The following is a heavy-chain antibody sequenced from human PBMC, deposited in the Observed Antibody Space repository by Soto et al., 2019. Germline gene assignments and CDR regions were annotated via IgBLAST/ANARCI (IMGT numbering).Heavy chain of an antibody. CDR3: PRDDYSSNSCRFDC. J-gene: IGHJ4*02. D-gene: IGHD2-2*01. CDR2: ISAYNGNT. Sequence: QVQLVQSGAEVKKPGASVKVACKASGYTFTSYGISWVRQAPGQGLEWMGWISAYNGNTNYAQKLQGRVTMTAHASTSTAYMELRSLRSDDTAVYYCPRDDYSSNSCRFDCWGQGTLITVSS. CDR1: GYTFTSYG. V-gene: IGHV1-18*01.